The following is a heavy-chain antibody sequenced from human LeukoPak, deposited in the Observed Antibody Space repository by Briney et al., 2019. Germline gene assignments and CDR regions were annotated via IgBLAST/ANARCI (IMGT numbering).Heavy chain of an antibody. V-gene: IGHV3-74*01. J-gene: IGHJ4*02. CDR2: INSDGSST. CDR3: ASGAARCSGGHCYPD. D-gene: IGHD2-15*01. Sequence: PGGSLRLSCAASGFSISNFWMHWVRQAPGKGLVWASRINSDGSSTTYADSVKGRFTISRDNAKNTLYLQANSLRAEDTAVYYCASGAARCSGGHCYPDWGRGTLVTVSS. CDR1: GFSISNFW.